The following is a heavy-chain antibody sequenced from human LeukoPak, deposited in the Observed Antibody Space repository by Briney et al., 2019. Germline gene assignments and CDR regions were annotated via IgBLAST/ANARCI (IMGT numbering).Heavy chain of an antibody. CDR1: GYTFTGYY. D-gene: IGHD3-22*01. V-gene: IGHV1-2*02. CDR3: ARGVNYYDSSGYYQYNWFGP. Sequence: ASVKVSCKASGYTFTGYYMHWVRQAPGQGLEWMGWINPNSGGTNYAQKFQGRVTMTRDTSISTAYMELSRLRSDDTAVYYCARGVNYYDSSGYYQYNWFGPWGQGTLVTVSS. CDR2: INPNSGGT. J-gene: IGHJ5*02.